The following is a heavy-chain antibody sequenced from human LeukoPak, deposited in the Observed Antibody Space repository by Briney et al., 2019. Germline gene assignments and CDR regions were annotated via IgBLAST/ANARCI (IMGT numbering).Heavy chain of an antibody. Sequence: VASVKVSCKASGYTYTSYDINWVRQATGQGLEWMGWMNPNSGNTGYAQKFQGRVTMTRNASISTAYMELSSLRSEDTAVYYCARGDNYYGSGSHRWGQGTLVTVSS. CDR3: ARGDNYYGSGSHR. J-gene: IGHJ4*02. CDR1: GYTYTSYD. V-gene: IGHV1-8*01. CDR2: MNPNSGNT. D-gene: IGHD3-10*01.